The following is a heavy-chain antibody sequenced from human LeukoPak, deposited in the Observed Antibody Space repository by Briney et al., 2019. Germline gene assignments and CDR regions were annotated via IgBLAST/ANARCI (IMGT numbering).Heavy chain of an antibody. CDR1: GFTFSSFD. J-gene: IGHJ6*03. Sequence: GGSLGLSCAASGFTFSSFDMHWVRQPTGQGLEWVSTIGTASDTYYPGSVEGRFTLSRDNAKNSLYLQMNSLTAGDTAVYYCARGPPRGKYYYMDVWGKGTTVAVSS. D-gene: IGHD1-1*01. CDR2: IGTASDT. CDR3: ARGPPRGKYYYMDV. V-gene: IGHV3-13*01.